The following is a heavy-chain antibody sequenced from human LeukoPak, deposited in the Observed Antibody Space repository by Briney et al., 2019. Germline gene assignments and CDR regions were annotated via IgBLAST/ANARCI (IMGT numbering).Heavy chain of an antibody. CDR2: IIPIFGTA. D-gene: IGHD3-10*01. CDR1: GGTFSSYA. CDR3: ARGVYYYYYMDV. Sequence: ASVKVSCKASGGTFSSYAISWVRQAPGQGLEWMGGIIPIFGTANYAQKFQGRVTITADESTSTAYMELSSLRSEDTAVYYCARGVYYYYYMDVWGKGTTVTISS. V-gene: IGHV1-69*13. J-gene: IGHJ6*03.